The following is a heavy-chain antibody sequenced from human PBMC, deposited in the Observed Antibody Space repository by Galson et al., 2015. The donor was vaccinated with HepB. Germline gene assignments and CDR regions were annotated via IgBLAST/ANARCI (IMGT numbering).Heavy chain of an antibody. CDR1: GFTFKNAW. D-gene: IGHD4-17*01. CDR2: IKTNADGGTP. V-gene: IGHV3-15*01. CDR3: TRTPRVGDYARFFDY. Sequence: SLRLSCAASGFTFKNAWMSWVRQAPGKGLEWVARIKTNADGGTPKYAAPVKDRFTISRDDSKNTLYLQINSLKTEDTAVYYCTRTPRVGDYARFFDYWGQGALVSVSS. J-gene: IGHJ4*02.